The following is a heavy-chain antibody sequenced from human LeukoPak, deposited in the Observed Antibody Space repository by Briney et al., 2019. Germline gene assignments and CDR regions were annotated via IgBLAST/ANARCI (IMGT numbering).Heavy chain of an antibody. CDR3: ARAYDILTGYSPLYYYYYMDV. CDR2: ISAYNGNT. CDR1: GYTFTSYG. V-gene: IGHV1-18*01. D-gene: IGHD3-9*01. J-gene: IGHJ6*03. Sequence: ASVKVSCKASGYTFTSYGISWVRQAPGQGLEWMGWISAYNGNTNYAQKLQGRVTMTTDTSTSTAYMELRSLRSDDTAVYYCARAYDILTGYSPLYYYYYMDVWGKGTLVTVSS.